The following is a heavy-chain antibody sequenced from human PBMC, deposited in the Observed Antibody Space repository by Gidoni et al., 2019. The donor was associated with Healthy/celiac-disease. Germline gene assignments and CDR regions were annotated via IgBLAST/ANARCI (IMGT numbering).Heavy chain of an antibody. CDR2: IYWNDDK. J-gene: IGHJ6*03. V-gene: IGHV2-5*01. Sequence: QITLKESGPTLVKPTQTLTLTCTFSGFSLSTSGVGVGWIRQPPGKALEWLALIYWNDDKRYSPSLKSRLTITKDTSKNQVVLTMNNMDPVDTATYYCAHRREMVRGAYYYYMDVWGKGTTVTVSS. CDR1: GFSLSTSGVG. CDR3: AHRREMVRGAYYYYMDV. D-gene: IGHD3-10*01.